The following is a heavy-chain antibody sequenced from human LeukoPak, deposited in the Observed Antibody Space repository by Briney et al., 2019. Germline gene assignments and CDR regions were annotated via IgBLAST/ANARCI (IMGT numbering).Heavy chain of an antibody. Sequence: ASVKVSCKASGYTFTSYYMHWLRQAPGQGLEWMGIIDPSGGSTSYAQKFQGRVTMTRDTSTSTVYMELSSLRSEDTAVYYCARDRGGGDRGPNWYFDLWGRGTLVTVSS. CDR1: GYTFTSYY. CDR3: ARDRGGGDRGPNWYFDL. J-gene: IGHJ2*01. D-gene: IGHD2-21*01. CDR2: IDPSGGST. V-gene: IGHV1-46*01.